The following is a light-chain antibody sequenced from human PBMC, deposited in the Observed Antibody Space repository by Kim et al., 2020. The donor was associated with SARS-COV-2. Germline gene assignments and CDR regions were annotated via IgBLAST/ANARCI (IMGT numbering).Light chain of an antibody. V-gene: IGKV2-24*01. CDR3: MLVSKFPNS. J-gene: IGKJ2*03. CDR1: QSPVHSDGNIY. Sequence: DIVLTQTPLSSSVTLGQPASISCRSSQSPVHSDGNIYLNWLHQRPGQAPRLLIYKISTRLSGVPDRFSGSGAGTDFTLKISRVEAEDVGICYCMLVSKFPNSFGHETKLEI. CDR2: KIS.